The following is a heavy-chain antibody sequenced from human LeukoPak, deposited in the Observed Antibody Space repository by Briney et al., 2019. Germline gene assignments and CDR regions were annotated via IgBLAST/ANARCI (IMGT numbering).Heavy chain of an antibody. CDR1: GGSISSSSYY. V-gene: IGHV4-39*01. J-gene: IGHJ4*02. CDR3: ASRGSANYYDSSGYYDY. Sequence: SETLSLTCTVSGGSISSSSYYWGLIRQPPGKGLEWIGSIYYSGSTYYNPSLKSRVTISVDTSKNQFSLKLSSVTAADTAVYYCASRGSANYYDSSGYYDYWGQGTLVTVSS. D-gene: IGHD3-22*01. CDR2: IYYSGST.